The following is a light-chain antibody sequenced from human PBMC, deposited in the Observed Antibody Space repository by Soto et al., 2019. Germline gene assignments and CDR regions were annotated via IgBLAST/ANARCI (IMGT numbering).Light chain of an antibody. CDR1: QILQHSNGYNY. J-gene: IGKJ5*01. Sequence: DVVMTHTPLARPVTPVGPASIPCRSSQILQHSNGYNYLDWYFQKPGQSPQLLIHLASNRASGVPVRFSGSGSGTDFTLNISSVEAEDVGLYYCMQGVQMPPITSGQGTRLEIK. CDR3: MQGVQMPPIT. CDR2: LAS. V-gene: IGKV2-28*01.